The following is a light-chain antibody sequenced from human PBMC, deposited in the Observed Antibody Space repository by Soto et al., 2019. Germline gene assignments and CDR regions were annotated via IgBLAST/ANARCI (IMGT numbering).Light chain of an antibody. CDR1: ESISRH. CDR2: AAS. J-gene: IGKJ5*01. V-gene: IGKV1-39*01. CDR3: QQSYSTLSIS. Sequence: DLQMTQSPSSLSASVGDRVTITCRASESISRHLNWYQQKPGKAPNLLIYAASTLQNGVPSRFIGSGSGTDFTLTISSLQPEDFATYYCQQSYSTLSISFGQGTRLEIK.